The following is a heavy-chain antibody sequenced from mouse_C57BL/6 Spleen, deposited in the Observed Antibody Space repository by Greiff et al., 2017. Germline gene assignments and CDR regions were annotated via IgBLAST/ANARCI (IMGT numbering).Heavy chain of an antibody. CDR2: ISDGGSYT. Sequence: DVKLVESGGGLVKPGGSLKLSCAASGFTFSSYAMSWVRQTPEKRLEWVATISDGGSYTYYPDNVKGRFTISRDNAKNNLYLQMSHLKSEDTAMYYCARDEYYGSSYRFDYWGQGTTLTVSS. V-gene: IGHV5-4*01. J-gene: IGHJ2*01. CDR1: GFTFSSYA. D-gene: IGHD1-1*01. CDR3: ARDEYYGSSYRFDY.